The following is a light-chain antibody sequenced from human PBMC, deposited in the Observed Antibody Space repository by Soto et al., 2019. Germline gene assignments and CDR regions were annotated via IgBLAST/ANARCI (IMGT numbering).Light chain of an antibody. CDR2: EVS. V-gene: IGLV2-14*01. CDR1: SSDIGGYNY. J-gene: IGLJ1*01. Sequence: QPALTQPASVSGSPGQSITISCTGTSSDIGGYNYVSWHQQHPGKAPKLTIYEVSNRPSGISNRFSGSKSGNTASLTISGLQAEDEADYYCSSYTSSSTIYVFGTGTKVTVL. CDR3: SSYTSSSTIYV.